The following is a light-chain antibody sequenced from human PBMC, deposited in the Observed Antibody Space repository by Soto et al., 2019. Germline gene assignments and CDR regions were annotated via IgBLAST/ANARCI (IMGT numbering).Light chain of an antibody. V-gene: IGLV2-8*01. CDR2: EVS. CDR1: NTDVGGYSY. CDR3: SSYAGSNKFG. Sequence: QSVLTQPPSASGSPGRSATIACTATNTDVGGYSYVSWYQQHPGKATARMIYEVSERHSGGPDRFPGCKSTNTAPLTVSGLQAEDDADYYCSSYAGSNKFGFGTRTKVTVL. J-gene: IGLJ1*01.